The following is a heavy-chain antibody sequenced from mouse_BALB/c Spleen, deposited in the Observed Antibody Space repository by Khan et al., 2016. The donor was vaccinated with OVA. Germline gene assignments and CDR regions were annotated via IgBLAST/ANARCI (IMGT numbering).Heavy chain of an antibody. CDR1: GYTFTDYA. D-gene: IGHD4-1*01. CDR3: ARDWAAWLAY. V-gene: IGHV1S137*01. J-gene: IGHJ3*01. CDR2: ISSYNGNT. Sequence: QVQLQQSGPEVVRPGVSVKISCKGSGYTFTDYAMHWVKQSHAKSLEWIGVISSYNGNTNYNQKFKGKATMTVDKSSSTAYLELARLTSEYSAIYSGARDWAAWLAYWGQGTLVTVSA.